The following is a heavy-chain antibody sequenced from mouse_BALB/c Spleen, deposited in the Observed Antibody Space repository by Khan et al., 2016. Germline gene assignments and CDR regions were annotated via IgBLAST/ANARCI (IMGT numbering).Heavy chain of an antibody. D-gene: IGHD2-10*02. CDR1: GYSITSDYA. J-gene: IGHJ4*01. CDR3: ARWEYGNPDYAMDY. CDR2: ISYSGST. V-gene: IGHV3-2*02. Sequence: EVQLQESGPGLVKPSQSLSLTCTVTGYSITSDYAWNWIRQFPGNKLEWMGYISYSGSTSYNPSLKSRISITRDTSKNQFFLQLNSVTTDDTATYYCARWEYGNPDYAMDYWGQGTSVTVSS.